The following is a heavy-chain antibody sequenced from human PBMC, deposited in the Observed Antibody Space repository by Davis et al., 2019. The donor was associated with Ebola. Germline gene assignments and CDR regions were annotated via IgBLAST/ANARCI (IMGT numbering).Heavy chain of an antibody. CDR2: IDWDDDK. V-gene: IGHV2-70*11. CDR3: AGRDGYNFDY. CDR1: GFSLSEYGVG. J-gene: IGHJ4*02. Sequence: SGPTLVKPTETLTLTCTVSGFSLSEYGVGVSWIRQPPGKALEWLARIDWDDDKYYSTSLKTRLTISKDTSKNQVVLTMTNMDPVDTATYYCAGRDGYNFDYWGQGTLVTVSS. D-gene: IGHD5-24*01.